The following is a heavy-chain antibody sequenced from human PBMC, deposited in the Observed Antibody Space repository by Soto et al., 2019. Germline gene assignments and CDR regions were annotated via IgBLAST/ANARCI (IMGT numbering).Heavy chain of an antibody. Sequence: PGGSLRVSCAASGFTFTRYSMNWVRQAPGKGLEWVSSISSTTNYVDYGDSMKFRFTISRDNAKNSLYLEMNTLRAEDTAVYYCATESEDLTSNFDYWGQGTLVTVSS. J-gene: IGHJ4*02. V-gene: IGHV3-21*06. CDR1: GFTFTRYS. CDR2: ISSTTNYV. CDR3: ATESEDLTSNFDY.